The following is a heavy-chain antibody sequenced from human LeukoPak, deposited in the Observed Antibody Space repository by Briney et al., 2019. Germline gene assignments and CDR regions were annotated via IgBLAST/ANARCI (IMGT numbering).Heavy chain of an antibody. V-gene: IGHV1-58*02. CDR3: ATGDGYCSGGSCYGY. Sequence: ASVKVSCKASGFTFSSSTMQWVRQARGQRLEWIGWIVVGSGNTNYAQKFQERVTISRDMPTSTAYMELSSLRSEDTAVYYCATGDGYCSGGSCYGYWGQGTLVTVSS. J-gene: IGHJ4*02. CDR1: GFTFSSST. D-gene: IGHD2-15*01. CDR2: IVVGSGNT.